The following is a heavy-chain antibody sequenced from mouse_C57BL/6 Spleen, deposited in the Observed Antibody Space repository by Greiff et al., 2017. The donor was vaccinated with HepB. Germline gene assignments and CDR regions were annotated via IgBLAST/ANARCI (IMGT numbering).Heavy chain of an antibody. D-gene: IGHD1-1*01. CDR1: GYTFTNYW. V-gene: IGHV1-63*01. Sequence: VQLQQSGAELVRPGTSVKMSCKASGYTFTNYWIGWAKQRPGHGLEWIGDIYPGGGYTNYNEKFKGKATLTADKSSSTAYMQFSSLTSEDSAIYYCAREMYYGSSHAMDYWGQGTSVTVSS. J-gene: IGHJ4*01. CDR3: AREMYYGSSHAMDY. CDR2: IYPGGGYT.